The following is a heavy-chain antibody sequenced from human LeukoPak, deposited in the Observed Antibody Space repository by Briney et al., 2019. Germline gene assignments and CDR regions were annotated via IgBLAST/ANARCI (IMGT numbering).Heavy chain of an antibody. Sequence: GGSLRLSCAASGFTFISYSMNWVSQAPGKGLEWVSSISSSSSYIYYADSVKGRFTISIDNAKNSLYLQMNSLRDEDTAVYYCARDEWELGAFDIWGQGTMVTVSS. CDR2: ISSSSSYI. D-gene: IGHD1-26*01. V-gene: IGHV3-21*01. CDR3: ARDEWELGAFDI. CDR1: GFTFISYS. J-gene: IGHJ3*02.